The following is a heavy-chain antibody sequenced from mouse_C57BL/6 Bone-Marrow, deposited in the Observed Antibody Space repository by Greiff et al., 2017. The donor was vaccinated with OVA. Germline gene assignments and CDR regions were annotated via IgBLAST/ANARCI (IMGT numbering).Heavy chain of an antibody. Sequence: QVQLQQSGAELVKPGASVKMSCKASGYTFTSYWITWVKQRPGQGLEWIGDIYPGSGSTNYNEKFKSKATLTVDTSSSTAYMQLSSLTSEDSAVYYCARESNYHWYFDVWGTGTTVTVSS. D-gene: IGHD2-5*01. CDR1: GYTFTSYW. V-gene: IGHV1-55*01. CDR2: IYPGSGST. CDR3: ARESNYHWYFDV. J-gene: IGHJ1*03.